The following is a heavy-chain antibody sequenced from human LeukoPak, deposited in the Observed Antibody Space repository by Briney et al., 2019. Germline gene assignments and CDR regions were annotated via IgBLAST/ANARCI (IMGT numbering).Heavy chain of an antibody. Sequence: GSLRLSCTASGFTFSSSAMTWVRQAPGKGLEWIGEINHSGSTNYNPSLKSRVTISVDTSKNQFSLKLSSVTAADTAVYYCARSKSWNYVSSGWFDPWGQGTLVTVSS. J-gene: IGHJ5*02. V-gene: IGHV4-34*01. CDR2: INHSGST. D-gene: IGHD1-7*01. CDR3: ARSKSWNYVSSGWFDP. CDR1: GFTFSSSA.